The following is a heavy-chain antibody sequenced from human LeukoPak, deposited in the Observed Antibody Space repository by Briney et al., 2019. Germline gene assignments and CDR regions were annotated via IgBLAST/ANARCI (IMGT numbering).Heavy chain of an antibody. CDR1: GFTFSSYS. D-gene: IGHD4-17*01. CDR2: ISSSSSYI. CDR3: ARDGTTVTPFDY. J-gene: IGHJ4*02. Sequence: GGSLRLSCAGSGFTFSSYSMNWVRQAPGKGLEWVSSISSSSSYIYYADSVKGRFTISRDNAKNSLYLQMNSLRAEDTAVYYCARDGTTVTPFDYWGQGTLVTVSS. V-gene: IGHV3-21*01.